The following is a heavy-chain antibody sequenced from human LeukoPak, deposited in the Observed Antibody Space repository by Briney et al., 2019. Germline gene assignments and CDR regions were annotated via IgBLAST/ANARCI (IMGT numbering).Heavy chain of an antibody. CDR1: GFTFDDYA. V-gene: IGHV3-43*02. Sequence: GGSLRLSCAASGFTFDDYAMHWVRQAPGKGLEWVSLISGDGGTTYYADSVKGRFAISRDNSKNSLYLQMNSLRTEDTALYYCVNPPLVRGDDAFDIWGQGTMVTVSS. D-gene: IGHD3-10*01. CDR3: VNPPLVRGDDAFDI. J-gene: IGHJ3*02. CDR2: ISGDGGTT.